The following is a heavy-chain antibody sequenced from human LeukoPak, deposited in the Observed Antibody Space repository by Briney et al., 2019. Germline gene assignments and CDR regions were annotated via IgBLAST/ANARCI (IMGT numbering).Heavy chain of an antibody. CDR3: ARTRGILGAFDI. CDR1: GGSISSSSYY. CDR2: IYYSGST. J-gene: IGHJ3*02. Sequence: TSETLSLTCTVSGGSISSSSYYWGWIRQPPGKGLEWIGSIYYSGSTNYNPSLKSRVTIPVDTSKNQFSLKLSSVTAADTAVYYCARTRGILGAFDIWGQGTMVTVSS. V-gene: IGHV4-39*07. D-gene: IGHD3-16*01.